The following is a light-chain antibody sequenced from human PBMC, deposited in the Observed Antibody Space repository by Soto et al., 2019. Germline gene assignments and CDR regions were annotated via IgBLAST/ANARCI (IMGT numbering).Light chain of an antibody. CDR3: QQLNSYPLT. J-gene: IGKJ4*02. V-gene: IGKV1-9*01. Sequence: DIVLTQSPSLMSASVGDRVTITCRASQGISSYLAWYQQIPGKAPKLLLYAASTLQSGVPPRFSSSGSGTESIHTSSSLRAEDCADYYYQQLNSYPLTFGGGTKVEIK. CDR2: AAS. CDR1: QGISSY.